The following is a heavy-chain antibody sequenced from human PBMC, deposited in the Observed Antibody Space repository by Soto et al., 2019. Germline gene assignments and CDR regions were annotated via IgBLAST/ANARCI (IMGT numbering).Heavy chain of an antibody. CDR3: ARDDLYASGIPI. CDR1: GGSISSYY. Sequence: QVQLQESGPGLVKPSEILSLTCTVSGGSISSYYWSWIRQPPGKGLEWIGYIYYSGSTNYNPSLKSRVTMSLDTSKNQFSLKLSSVTAADTAVYYCARDDLYASGIPIWGQGTLVTVSS. V-gene: IGHV4-59*01. J-gene: IGHJ4*02. CDR2: IYYSGST. D-gene: IGHD3-10*01.